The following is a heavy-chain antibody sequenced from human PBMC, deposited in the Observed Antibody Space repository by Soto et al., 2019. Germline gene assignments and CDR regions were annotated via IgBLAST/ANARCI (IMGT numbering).Heavy chain of an antibody. Sequence: QPWWSLRLSCSASVFTVSSNYMSWVRQAPGKGLEWVSVIYSGGSTYYADSVKGRFTISRDNSKNTLYLQMNSLRAEDTAVYYCARGTWYSSSWSPRGGMDVWGQGTTVTVSS. CDR3: ARGTWYSSSWSPRGGMDV. V-gene: IGHV3-53*01. D-gene: IGHD6-13*01. CDR2: IYSGGST. J-gene: IGHJ6*02. CDR1: VFTVSSNY.